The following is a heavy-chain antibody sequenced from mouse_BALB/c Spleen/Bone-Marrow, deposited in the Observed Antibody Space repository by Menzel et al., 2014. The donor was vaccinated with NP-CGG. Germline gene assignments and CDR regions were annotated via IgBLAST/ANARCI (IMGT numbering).Heavy chain of an antibody. V-gene: IGHV4-2*02. CDR2: INPGSSTI. Sequence: EVKLVESGGGLVQPRGSLNLSCAASGFDFSRYWMSWARQAPGKGQEWIGEINPGSSTINYTPSLKDKFIISRDNAKNTLYLQMSKVRSEDTALYYCARSAYYALDYWGQGTSVTVSS. CDR1: GFDFSRYW. J-gene: IGHJ4*01. CDR3: ARSAYYALDY.